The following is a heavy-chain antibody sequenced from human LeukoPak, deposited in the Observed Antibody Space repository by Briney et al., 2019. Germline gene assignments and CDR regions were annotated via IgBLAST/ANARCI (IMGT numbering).Heavy chain of an antibody. Sequence: KPSETLSLTCTVSGGSISSYYWSWIRQPPGKGLEWIGYIYYSGSTNYNPSLKSRVTISVDTSKNQFSLKLSSVTAADTAVYYCARGLTRLAAAMDWGQGTLVTVSP. V-gene: IGHV4-59*01. J-gene: IGHJ4*02. CDR1: GGSISSYY. CDR3: ARGLTRLAAAMD. D-gene: IGHD2-15*01. CDR2: IYYSGST.